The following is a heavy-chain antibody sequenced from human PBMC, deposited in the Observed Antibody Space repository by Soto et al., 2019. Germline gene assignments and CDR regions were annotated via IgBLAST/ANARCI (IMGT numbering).Heavy chain of an antibody. Sequence: SETLSLTCSVSGGSISCSTFYWGWIRQPPGKGLEWIGTLSYGGTTHYNPSLKSRVAMSVDTSKNQLSLEMTSLTAADTAVYYCARTLYKALNWFDPWGQGALVTVSS. V-gene: IGHV4-39*01. CDR3: ARTLYKALNWFDP. CDR2: LSYGGTT. J-gene: IGHJ5*02. CDR1: GGSISCSTFY. D-gene: IGHD1-1*01.